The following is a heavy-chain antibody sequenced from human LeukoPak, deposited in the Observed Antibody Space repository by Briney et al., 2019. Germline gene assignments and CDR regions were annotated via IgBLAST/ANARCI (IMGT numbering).Heavy chain of an antibody. CDR1: GYTFTSYY. CDR3: ASTNSYYYDSSGYYY. V-gene: IGHV1-46*01. CDR2: INPGGGST. D-gene: IGHD3-22*01. Sequence: ASVKVSCKASGYTFTSYYMHWVRQAPGQGLEWMGIINPGGGSTSYARKFQGRVTMTRDTSTSTVYMELGSLRSEDTAVYYCASTNSYYYDSSGYYYWGQGTLVTVSS. J-gene: IGHJ4*02.